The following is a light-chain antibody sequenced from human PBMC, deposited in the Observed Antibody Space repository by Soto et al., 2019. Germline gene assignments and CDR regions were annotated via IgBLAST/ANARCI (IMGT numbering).Light chain of an antibody. V-gene: IGKV3-11*01. CDR1: QSVSSY. J-gene: IGKJ4*01. CDR3: QQRSNWLLT. Sequence: EIVLTQSPATLSLSPGERATLSCRASQSVSSYLAWSQQKPGQAPRLLIYDASNRATGIPARFSGSGSGTDFTLTISSLEPEYFAVYYCQQRSNWLLTFGGGTKVEIK. CDR2: DAS.